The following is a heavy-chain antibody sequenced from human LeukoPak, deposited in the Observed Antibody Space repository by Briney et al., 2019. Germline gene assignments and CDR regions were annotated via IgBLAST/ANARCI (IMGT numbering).Heavy chain of an antibody. J-gene: IGHJ5*02. CDR1: GYTFTSYA. CDR3: ARAESTATTFWFDP. D-gene: IGHD4-17*01. CDR2: INAGNGNT. V-gene: IGHV1-3*01. Sequence: APVKVSCKASGYTFTSYAMHWVRQAPGQRLEWMGWINAGNGNTKYSQKFQGRVTITMDTSASTAYMELSSLRSEDTAIYYCARAESTATTFWFDPWGHGTLVTVSS.